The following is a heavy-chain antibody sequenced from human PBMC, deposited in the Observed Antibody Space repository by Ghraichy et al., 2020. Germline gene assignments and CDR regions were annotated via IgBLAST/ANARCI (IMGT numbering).Heavy chain of an antibody. J-gene: IGHJ4*02. CDR2: IKQDGSEK. V-gene: IGHV3-7*01. CDR1: GFSFSTYY. CDR3: ARSVDVGYDYVWGSYRTADY. Sequence: GESLNISCAASGFSFSTYYMSWVRQAPGKGLEWVANIKQDGSEKHYVDSVKGRFTISRDNAKKSLYLQMNSLRAEDTAVYYCARSVDVGYDYVWGSYRTADYWGQGTLVTVSS. D-gene: IGHD3-16*02.